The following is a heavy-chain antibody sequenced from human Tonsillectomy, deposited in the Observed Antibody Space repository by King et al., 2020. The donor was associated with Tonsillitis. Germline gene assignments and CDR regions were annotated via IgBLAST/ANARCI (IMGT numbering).Heavy chain of an antibody. D-gene: IGHD3-3*01. CDR2: ISGRGGST. J-gene: IGHJ6*02. V-gene: IGHV3-23*04. CDR3: AKDISPVAYDDYYSYGMDV. Sequence: VQLVESGGGLVQPGGSLRLSCAASGFTFSTYAMSWVRQAPGKGLEWISAISGRGGSTYCADSVKGRFTISRDNSKNTLYLQMNSLRAEDTAVFYCAKDISPVAYDDYYSYGMDVWGQGTTVTVSS. CDR1: GFTFSTYA.